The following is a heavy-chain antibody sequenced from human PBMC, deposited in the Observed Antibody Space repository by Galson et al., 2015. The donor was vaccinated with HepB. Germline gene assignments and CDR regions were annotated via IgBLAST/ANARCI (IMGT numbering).Heavy chain of an antibody. J-gene: IGHJ4*02. Sequence: SVKVSCKASGGTFSSYAISWVRQAPGQGLEWMGRIIPILGIANYAQKFQGRVTITADKSTSTAYMELSSLRSEDTAVYYCARDRGRAGHLTGVVDYWGQGTLVTVSS. V-gene: IGHV1-69*04. D-gene: IGHD7-27*01. CDR2: IIPILGIA. CDR3: ARDRGRAGHLTGVVDY. CDR1: GGTFSSYA.